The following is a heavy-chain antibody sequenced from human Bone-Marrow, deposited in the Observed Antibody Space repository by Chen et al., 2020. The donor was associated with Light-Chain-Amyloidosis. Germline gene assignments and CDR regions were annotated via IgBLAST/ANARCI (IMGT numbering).Heavy chain of an antibody. CDR1: GFTFRSHE. V-gene: IGHV3-21*01. CDR2: ISSSSTYI. Sequence: EVQLVESGGGLVKPGGPLGPPGAPPGFTFRSHEMNWVRQSPGKGLEWVSSISSSSTYIYYADSVKGRFTISRDNAKNSLYLQMRSLRAEDTAVYYCARDNWFDTWGQGTLVTVSS. J-gene: IGHJ5*02. CDR3: ARDNWFDT.